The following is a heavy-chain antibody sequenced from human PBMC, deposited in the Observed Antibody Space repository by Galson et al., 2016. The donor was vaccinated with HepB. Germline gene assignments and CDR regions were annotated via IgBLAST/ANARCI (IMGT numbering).Heavy chain of an antibody. CDR1: GFSLKTHGVG. V-gene: IGHV2-5*02. CDR3: VHRVDGYGGGWGVHYFDY. CDR2: VYWDDDN. D-gene: IGHD3-10*01. J-gene: IGHJ4*02. Sequence: PALVKPTQTLTLTCTFSGFSLKTHGVGVGWIRQPPGKALEWLALVYWDDDNRYSPSLRGGLTVSKSTSENQVVLTMTDVDPSDTATYFCVHRVDGYGGGWGVHYFDYWGLGTPVTVSS.